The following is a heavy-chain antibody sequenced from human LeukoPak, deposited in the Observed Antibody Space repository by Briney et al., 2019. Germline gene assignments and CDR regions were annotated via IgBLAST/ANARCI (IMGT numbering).Heavy chain of an antibody. Sequence: EASVKVSCKASGYTFTGYYMHWVRQAPGQGLEWMGWISAYNGNTNYAQKLQGRVTMTTDTSTSTAYMELRSLRSDDTAVYYCARGLRGNWFDPWGQGTLVTVSS. D-gene: IGHD3-10*01. CDR3: ARGLRGNWFDP. CDR2: ISAYNGNT. CDR1: GYTFTGYY. V-gene: IGHV1-18*04. J-gene: IGHJ5*02.